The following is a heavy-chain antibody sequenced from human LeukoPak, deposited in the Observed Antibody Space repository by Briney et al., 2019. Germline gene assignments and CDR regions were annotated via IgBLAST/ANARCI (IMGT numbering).Heavy chain of an antibody. CDR3: ARPLYVSGSYYAPMDV. J-gene: IGHJ6*03. Sequence: SQTLSLTCAVSGGSISSGGYSWSWIRQPPGKGLEWIGYIYHSGSTYYNPSLKSRVTISVDTSKNQFSLKLSSVTAADTAVYFCARPLYVSGSYYAPMDVWGKGTTVTVSS. V-gene: IGHV4-30-4*07. CDR1: GGSISSGGYS. CDR2: IYHSGST. D-gene: IGHD3-10*01.